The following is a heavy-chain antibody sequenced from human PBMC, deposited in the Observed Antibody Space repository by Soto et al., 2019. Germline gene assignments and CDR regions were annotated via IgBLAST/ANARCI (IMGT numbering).Heavy chain of an antibody. D-gene: IGHD3-22*01. J-gene: IGHJ4*02. CDR1: GFTFSNYA. Sequence: GALRLSCAASGFTFSNYAMTWVRQAPGKGLEWVSALSGSGVSTYYADSVMGRFTISRDNSKNTVYLQMNSLRAEDTAVYYCAKIESRFYYDSTGYSPFDYWGQGTLVNVSS. CDR2: LSGSGVST. CDR3: AKIESRFYYDSTGYSPFDY. V-gene: IGHV3-23*01.